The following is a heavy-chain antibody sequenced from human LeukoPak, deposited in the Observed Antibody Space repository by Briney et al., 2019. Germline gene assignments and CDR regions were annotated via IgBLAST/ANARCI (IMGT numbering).Heavy chain of an antibody. Sequence: PGGSLRLSCAASGFTFSDHYMDWVRQAPGKGLEWVGRTRNKANSYTTEYAASAKGRFTISRDDSKNSLYLQMNSLKTEDTAVYYCARSRVGATGNFDYWGQGTLVTVSS. CDR1: GFTFSDHY. V-gene: IGHV3-72*01. D-gene: IGHD1-26*01. J-gene: IGHJ4*02. CDR2: TRNKANSYTT. CDR3: ARSRVGATGNFDY.